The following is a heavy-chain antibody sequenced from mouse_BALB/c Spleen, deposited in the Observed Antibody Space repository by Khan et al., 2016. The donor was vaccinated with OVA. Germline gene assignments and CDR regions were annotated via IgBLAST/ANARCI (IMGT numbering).Heavy chain of an antibody. D-gene: IGHD2-4*01. CDR3: ARDDYFVGDAMDY. CDR1: GYTFTTYY. V-gene: IGHV1S56*01. CDR2: IYPGSVNT. J-gene: IGHJ4*01. Sequence: QVQLKQSGPELVKPGASVRISCKASGYTFTTYYIHWVKQRPGQGLQWIGWIYPGSVNTQYNEQFKGKATLTAEKSSSTAYMQLSSLTSEDSAVYFCARDDYFVGDAMDYWGQGTSVTVSS.